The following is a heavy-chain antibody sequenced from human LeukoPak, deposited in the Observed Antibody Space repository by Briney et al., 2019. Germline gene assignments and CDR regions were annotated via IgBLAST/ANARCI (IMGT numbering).Heavy chain of an antibody. J-gene: IGHJ4*02. CDR2: IYSDGST. CDR1: GFTVSDNY. V-gene: IGHV3-66*01. CDR3: ARDPGYDYGYDY. D-gene: IGHD5-18*01. Sequence: GGSLRLSCAASGFTVSDNYMSWVRQAPGKGLEWVSVIYSDGSTYYADSVKGRFTISRDNSKNTVYLQMNSLRAEDTAVYYCARDPGYDYGYDYWGQGTLVTVSS.